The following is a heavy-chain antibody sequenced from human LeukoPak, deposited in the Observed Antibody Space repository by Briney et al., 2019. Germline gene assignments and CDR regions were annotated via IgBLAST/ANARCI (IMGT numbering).Heavy chain of an antibody. CDR2: ISGSGGST. V-gene: IGHV3-23*01. J-gene: IGHJ3*02. CDR3: ARELDDAFDI. D-gene: IGHD3-3*01. CDR1: GFTFSSYA. Sequence: PGGSLRLSCAASGFTFSSYAMSWVRQAPGKGLGWVSAISGSGGSTYYADSVKGRFTISRDNSKNTLYLQMNSLRAEDTALYYYARELDDAFDIWGQGTMVTVSS.